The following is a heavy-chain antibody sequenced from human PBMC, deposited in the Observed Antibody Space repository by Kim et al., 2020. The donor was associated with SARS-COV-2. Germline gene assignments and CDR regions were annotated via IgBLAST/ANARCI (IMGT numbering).Heavy chain of an antibody. D-gene: IGHD2-21*02. CDR3: AREMCGGDCYSENDY. J-gene: IGHJ4*02. V-gene: IGHV1-18*01. Sequence: KLQGRVTMTTDTSTSTAYMELRSLRSDDTAVYYCAREMCGGDCYSENDYWGQGTLVTVSS.